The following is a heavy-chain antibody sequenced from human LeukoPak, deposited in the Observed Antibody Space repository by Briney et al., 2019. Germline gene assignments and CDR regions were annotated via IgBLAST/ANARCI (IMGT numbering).Heavy chain of an antibody. CDR2: IYYSGST. J-gene: IGHJ4*02. V-gene: IGHV4-59*01. D-gene: IGHD6-13*01. CDR3: ARVGSSWYYFDY. Sequence: SETLSLTCTVSGGSIGSYYWSWIRQPPGKGLEWIGYIYYSGSTNYNPSLKSRVTISVDTSKNQFSLKLSSVTAADTAVYYCARVGSSWYYFDYWGQGTLVTVSS. CDR1: GGSIGSYY.